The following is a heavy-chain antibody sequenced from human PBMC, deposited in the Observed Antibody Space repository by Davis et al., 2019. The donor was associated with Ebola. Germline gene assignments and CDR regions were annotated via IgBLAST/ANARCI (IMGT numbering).Heavy chain of an antibody. D-gene: IGHD3-10*01. CDR1: GYSTSSSNR. Sequence: SEPLSLTSAVPGYSTSSSNRWGWIWQPPGKGLEWIGYIYYSGSTYYNPSLKSRVTMSVDTSKNQFSLKLSSVTAVDTAVYYCARSRGFGRPIDYWGQGTLVTVSS. CDR2: IYYSGST. J-gene: IGHJ4*02. CDR3: ARSRGFGRPIDY. V-gene: IGHV4-28*01.